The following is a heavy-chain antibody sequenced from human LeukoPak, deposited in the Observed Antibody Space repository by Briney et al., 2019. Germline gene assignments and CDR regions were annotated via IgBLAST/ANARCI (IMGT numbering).Heavy chain of an antibody. CDR2: IYYSGGT. CDR3: ARGPYSSTWPDI. J-gene: IGHJ4*02. D-gene: IGHD6-13*01. CDR1: GDSINSYY. Sequence: SEALSLTCTVSGDSINSYYWSWIRQPPGKGLEWIGYIYYSGGTKYTPSLKSRVIMLMDASKNQFSLRVGPVTAADTAVYYCARGPYSSTWPDIWGQGTLVTVSS. V-gene: IGHV4-59*08.